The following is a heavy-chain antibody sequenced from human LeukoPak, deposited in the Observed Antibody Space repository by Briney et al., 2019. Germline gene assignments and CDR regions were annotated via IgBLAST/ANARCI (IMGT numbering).Heavy chain of an antibody. Sequence: SGGSLRLSCAASGFTFSNYWMSWVRQAPGKRLEWVANIKQDGSEKYYVDSVKGRFTISRDNAQNSLYLHMNSLRAEDTAVYYCAKDQTMTPNWGQGTLVTVSS. D-gene: IGHD3-22*01. CDR2: IKQDGSEK. J-gene: IGHJ1*01. CDR3: AKDQTMTPN. V-gene: IGHV3-7*03. CDR1: GFTFSNYW.